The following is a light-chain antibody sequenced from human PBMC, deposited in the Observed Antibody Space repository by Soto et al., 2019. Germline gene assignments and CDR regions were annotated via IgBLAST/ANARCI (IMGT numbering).Light chain of an antibody. J-gene: IGKJ5*01. CDR1: QSLSSN. Sequence: EIVMTQSPATLSVSPGERVTLSCRASQSLSSNLAWYQQKPGQAPRLLIYGASTRATDIPARFSGSGSGTEFTLTISSLQSEDFAVYFCQQYGNSPITFGQGTRLEIK. V-gene: IGKV3-15*01. CDR3: QQYGNSPIT. CDR2: GAS.